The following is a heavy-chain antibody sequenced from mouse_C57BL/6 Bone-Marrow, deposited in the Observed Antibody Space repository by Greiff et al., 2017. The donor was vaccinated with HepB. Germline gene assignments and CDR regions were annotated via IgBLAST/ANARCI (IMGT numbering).Heavy chain of an antibody. CDR3: ARSPMITTSYYAMDY. D-gene: IGHD2-4*01. CDR1: GFTFSSYA. CDR2: ISDGGSYT. Sequence: EVKVEESGGGLVKPGGSLKLSCAASGFTFSSYAMSWVRQTPEKRLEWVATISDGGSYTYYPDNVKGRFTISRDNAKNNLYLQMSHLKSEDTAMYYCARSPMITTSYYAMDYWGQGTSVTVSS. V-gene: IGHV5-4*03. J-gene: IGHJ4*01.